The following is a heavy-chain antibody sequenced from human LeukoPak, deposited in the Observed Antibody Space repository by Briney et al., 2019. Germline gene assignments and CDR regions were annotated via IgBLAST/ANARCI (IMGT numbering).Heavy chain of an antibody. CDR2: INHSGST. J-gene: IGHJ6*03. CDR3: ARGGSRPRSGAGYYYYYYMDV. CDR1: GGSFSGYY. D-gene: IGHD3-10*01. Sequence: SETLSLTCAVYGGSFSGYYWSWIRQPPGKGLEWIGEINHSGSTNYNPSLKSRVTISVDTSKNQFSLKLSSVTAADTAVYYCARGGSRPRSGAGYYYYYYMDVWGKGTTVTVFS. V-gene: IGHV4-34*01.